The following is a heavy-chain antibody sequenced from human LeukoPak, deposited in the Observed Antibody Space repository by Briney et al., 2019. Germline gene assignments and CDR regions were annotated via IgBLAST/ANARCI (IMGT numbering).Heavy chain of an antibody. D-gene: IGHD6-19*01. V-gene: IGHV1-69*13. J-gene: IGHJ4*02. CDR3: ARGSSSGWYSGD. Sequence: SVKVSCKASGGTFSGYAISWVRQAPGQGLEWMGGIIPIFGTANYAQKFQGRVTITADESTSTAYMELSSLRSEDTAVYYCARGSSSGWYSGDWGQGTLVTVSS. CDR1: GGTFSGYA. CDR2: IIPIFGTA.